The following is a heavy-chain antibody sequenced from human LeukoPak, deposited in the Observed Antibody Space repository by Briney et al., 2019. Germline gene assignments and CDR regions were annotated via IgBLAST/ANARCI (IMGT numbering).Heavy chain of an antibody. Sequence: ASVKVSCKASGYTITDLSMHWVRQAPGKGLEWMGGFDPEDGKTIYAQKFQGRVTMTKDTSADTAYMELSSLRSEDTAGYYCAAVFSRAVTQSFYFDDWGQGTLVTVSS. CDR1: GYTITDLS. D-gene: IGHD4-17*01. J-gene: IGHJ4*02. V-gene: IGHV1-24*01. CDR3: AAVFSRAVTQSFYFDD. CDR2: FDPEDGKT.